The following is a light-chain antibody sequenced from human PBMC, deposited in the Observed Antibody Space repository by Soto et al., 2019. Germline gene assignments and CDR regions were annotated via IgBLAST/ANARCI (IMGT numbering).Light chain of an antibody. J-gene: IGKJ1*01. V-gene: IGKV1-5*03. CDR1: QTISSW. CDR2: KAS. CDR3: QHYNSYSEA. Sequence: DIQVSQLPATLCGSVGDRVTVTCRASQTISSWLAWYQQKPGKAPKLLIYKASTLKSGVPSRFSGSGSGTEFTLTISSLQPDDFATYYCQHYNSYSEAFGQGTKVDIK.